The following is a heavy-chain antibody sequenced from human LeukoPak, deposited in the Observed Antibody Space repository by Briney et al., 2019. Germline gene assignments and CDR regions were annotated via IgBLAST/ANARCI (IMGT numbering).Heavy chain of an antibody. D-gene: IGHD3-22*01. V-gene: IGHV3-7*04. CDR1: GFTFSSYS. CDR2: IKQDGSEK. J-gene: IGHJ4*02. CDR3: ARGTYYYDSSGYYYVISNYYFDY. Sequence: PGGSLRLSCAASGFTFSSYSMNWVRQAPGKGLEWVANIKQDGSEKYYVDSVKGRFTISRDNAKNSLYLQMNSLRAEDTAVYYCARGTYYYDSSGYYYVISNYYFDYWGQGTLVTVSS.